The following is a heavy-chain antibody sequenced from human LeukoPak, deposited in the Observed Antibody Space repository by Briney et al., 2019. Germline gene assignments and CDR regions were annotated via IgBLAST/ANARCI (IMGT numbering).Heavy chain of an antibody. V-gene: IGHV4-34*01. Sequence: SETLSLTCAVHGGSFSGYYWSWVCQPPGKGLEWVGEINHSGSTNYNPSLKSRVTISVDTSKKQFTLKLNAVTAAYAAVYYWAISLRRYSYGYIDYWGQGTLVTVSS. CDR1: GGSFSGYY. D-gene: IGHD5-18*01. J-gene: IGHJ4*02. CDR2: INHSGST. CDR3: AISLRRYSYGYIDY.